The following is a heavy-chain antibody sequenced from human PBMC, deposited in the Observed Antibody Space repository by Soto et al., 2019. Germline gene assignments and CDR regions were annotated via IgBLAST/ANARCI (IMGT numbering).Heavy chain of an antibody. D-gene: IGHD3-22*01. CDR3: TTQYYYDSSGSFLS. CDR2: TKSRTDGGTT. Sequence: EVQLVESGGGLVKPGGSLRLSCAVSGLTFSNAWMTRVRQAPGKGLEWVGRTKSRTDGGTTDFAAPVTGRFTISGDDSKNTLYLQMNSLKTEDTAVYYCTTQYYYDSSGSFLSWGQGTLVTVAS. J-gene: IGHJ4*02. CDR1: GLTFSNAW. V-gene: IGHV3-15*01.